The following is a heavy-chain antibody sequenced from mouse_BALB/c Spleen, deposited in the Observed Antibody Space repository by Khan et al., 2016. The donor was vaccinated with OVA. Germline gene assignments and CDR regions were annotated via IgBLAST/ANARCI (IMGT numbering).Heavy chain of an antibody. Sequence: VQLQQSGAELARPGASVKMSCKASGYTFPSNTMHWVKQRPGQGLEWIGYINPRSDYTIYNQKFKDKATLTADISSTTAYMHLSSLPSDDSAVYYCARRTTVYAMDYWGQGTSVTVSS. J-gene: IGHJ4*01. CDR3: ARRTTVYAMDY. V-gene: IGHV1-4*01. CDR2: INPRSDYT. D-gene: IGHD2-14*01. CDR1: GYTFPSNT.